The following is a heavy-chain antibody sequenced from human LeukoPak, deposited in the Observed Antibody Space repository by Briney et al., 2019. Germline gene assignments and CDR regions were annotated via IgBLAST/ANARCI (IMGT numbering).Heavy chain of an antibody. CDR1: GYSISSGYY. Sequence: SETLSLTCTVSGYSISSGYYWGWMRQPPGKGLEWIGSIYHSGSTYYNPSLKSRVTISVDTSKNQFSLKLSSVTAADTAVYYCTRDFSFDITGTTTIGWFDPWGQGTLVTVSS. CDR2: IYHSGST. V-gene: IGHV4-38-2*02. J-gene: IGHJ5*02. CDR3: TRDFSFDITGTTTIGWFDP. D-gene: IGHD1-20*01.